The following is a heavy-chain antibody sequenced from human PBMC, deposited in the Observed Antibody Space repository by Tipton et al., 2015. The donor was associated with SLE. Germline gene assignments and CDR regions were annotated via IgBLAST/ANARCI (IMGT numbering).Heavy chain of an antibody. CDR3: ARHVRIAMVTVTGLSRP. J-gene: IGHJ5*02. Sequence: TLSLTCTVSGGSIGSSSHYWAWIRRPAGKGLEWMGSVSTTGSAYYNPSLKSRLTTSVDTSKDQFSLRLTSVTAADTAIYYCARHVRIAMVTVTGLSRPRGQASLDIVPS. CDR1: GGSIGSSSHY. V-gene: IGHV4-39*07. CDR2: VSTTGSA. D-gene: IGHD5-18*01.